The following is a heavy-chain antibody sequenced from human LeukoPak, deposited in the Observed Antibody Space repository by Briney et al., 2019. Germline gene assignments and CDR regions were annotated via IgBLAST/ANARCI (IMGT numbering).Heavy chain of an antibody. CDR3: ARDFTSRDGYNLGY. V-gene: IGHV4-61*02. Sequence: SETLFLTCTVSGGSISSGSYYWSWIRQPAGKGLEWIGRIYTSGSTNYNPSLKSRVTISVDTSKNQFSLKLSSVTAADTAVYYCARDFTSRDGYNLGYWGQGTLVTVSS. J-gene: IGHJ4*02. CDR2: IYTSGST. D-gene: IGHD5-24*01. CDR1: GGSISSGSYY.